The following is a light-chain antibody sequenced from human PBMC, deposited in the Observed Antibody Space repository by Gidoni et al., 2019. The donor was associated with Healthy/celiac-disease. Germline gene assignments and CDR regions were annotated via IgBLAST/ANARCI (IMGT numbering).Light chain of an antibody. J-gene: IGKJ1*01. CDR1: QSISSY. CDR2: AAS. Sequence: DIQMTQSPSSLSASVGDRVTITCRASQSISSYLNWYQQKPGKAPKLLIYAASSLQSGVPSRLSGSGSGTDFTLTISSLQPEDFATYYCQQSYSTSRTFGQXTKVEIK. V-gene: IGKV1-39*01. CDR3: QQSYSTSRT.